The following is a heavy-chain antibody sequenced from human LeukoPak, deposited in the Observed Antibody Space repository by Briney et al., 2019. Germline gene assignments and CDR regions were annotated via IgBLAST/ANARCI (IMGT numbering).Heavy chain of an antibody. CDR2: IKQDGSEK. V-gene: IGHV3-7*01. Sequence: GGSLRLFCVVSGFTVSNNYMSWVRQAPGKGLEWVANIKQDGSEKHYVDSVKGRLTISRDNAKNLLYLQMNSLRVEDTAVYYCAGGPGFLIDCWGQGTLVTVSS. D-gene: IGHD3-3*01. CDR3: AGGPGFLIDC. CDR1: GFTVSNNY. J-gene: IGHJ4*02.